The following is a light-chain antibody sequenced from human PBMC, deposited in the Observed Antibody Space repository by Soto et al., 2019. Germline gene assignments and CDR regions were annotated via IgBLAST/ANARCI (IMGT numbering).Light chain of an antibody. V-gene: IGKV3-15*01. Sequence: EIVMTQSPATLSVSPGEGATLSCRASQSVRSNLAWYQQKPGQPPRLLIYGAATRAYGIPDRFSRSGSGTEFTLTISGLQSEDFAVYYCQQYNNWPHLYTFGQGTKLEIK. CDR1: QSVRSN. CDR2: GAA. CDR3: QQYNNWPHLYT. J-gene: IGKJ2*01.